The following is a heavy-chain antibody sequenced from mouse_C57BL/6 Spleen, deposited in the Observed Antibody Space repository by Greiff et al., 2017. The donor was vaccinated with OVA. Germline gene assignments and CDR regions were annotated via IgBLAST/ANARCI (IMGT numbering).Heavy chain of an antibody. CDR2: IYPGDGDT. CDR3: ARGYDGHYYAMDY. V-gene: IGHV1-80*01. Sequence: VKLQESGAELVKPGASVKISCKASGYAFSSYWMNWVKQRPGKGLEWIGQIYPGDGDTNYNGKFKGKATLTADKSSSTAYMQLSSLTSEDSAVYVCARGYDGHYYAMDYWGQGTSVTVSS. CDR1: GYAFSSYW. D-gene: IGHD2-3*01. J-gene: IGHJ4*01.